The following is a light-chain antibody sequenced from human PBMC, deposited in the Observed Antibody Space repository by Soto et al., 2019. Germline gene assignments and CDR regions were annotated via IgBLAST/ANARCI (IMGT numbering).Light chain of an antibody. CDR1: SSDIGAGYD. CDR2: GNN. CDR3: QSYDSNLSEVV. J-gene: IGLJ2*01. Sequence: QSVLTQPPSVSGAPGQRVTISCTGSSSDIGAGYDVHWYQQLPGTAPKLLIYGNNNRPSGVPDRFSGSKSGTSASLAITGLQAEDEADYYCQSYDSNLSEVVFGGGTKLTV. V-gene: IGLV1-40*01.